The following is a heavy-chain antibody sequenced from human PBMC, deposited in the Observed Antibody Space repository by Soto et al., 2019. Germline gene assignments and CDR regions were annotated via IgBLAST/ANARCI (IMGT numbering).Heavy chain of an antibody. CDR3: ARQQNFIGDS. Sequence: PGESLKISCKGVGYKFGSAWIGWVRQMPGKGLEWMGLIKPGTSDIRYSPPFRGQVTISADEAVTTAYLQWSGLKASDSAMYYCARQQNFIGDSWGQGTLVTVSS. V-gene: IGHV5-51*01. CDR1: GYKFGSAW. J-gene: IGHJ4*02. D-gene: IGHD1-7*01. CDR2: IKPGTSDI.